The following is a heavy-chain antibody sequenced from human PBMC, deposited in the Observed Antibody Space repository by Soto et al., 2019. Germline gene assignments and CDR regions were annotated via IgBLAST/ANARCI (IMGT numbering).Heavy chain of an antibody. J-gene: IGHJ6*03. CDR2: IIPILGIA. CDR3: AREFTIFGVVIQNYYYYYMDV. CDR1: GGTFSSYT. V-gene: IGHV1-69*08. Sequence: QVQLVQSGAEVKKPGSSVKVSCKASGGTFSSYTISWVRQAPGQGLEWMGRIIPILGIANYAQKFQGRVTITADKSTSTAYMELSSLRSEDTAVYYCAREFTIFGVVIQNYYYYYMDVWGKGTTVTVSS. D-gene: IGHD3-3*01.